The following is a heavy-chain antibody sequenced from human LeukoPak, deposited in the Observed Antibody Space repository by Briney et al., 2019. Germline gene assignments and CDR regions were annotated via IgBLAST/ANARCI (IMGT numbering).Heavy chain of an antibody. CDR1: GFTFSSYG. Sequence: GGSLRLSCAASGFTFSSYGMSWVRQAPGKGLEWVSAISGSGGSTYYADTVKGRFTISRDNSKNTLYLQMNSLRAEDTAVYYCARDGAVPTYYYDSSGYYGDAFDIWGQGTMVTVSS. J-gene: IGHJ3*02. D-gene: IGHD3-22*01. CDR2: ISGSGGST. V-gene: IGHV3-23*01. CDR3: ARDGAVPTYYYDSSGYYGDAFDI.